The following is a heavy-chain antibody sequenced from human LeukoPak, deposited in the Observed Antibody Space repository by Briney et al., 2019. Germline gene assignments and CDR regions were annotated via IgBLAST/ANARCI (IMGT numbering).Heavy chain of an antibody. Sequence: GGSLRLFCEASGFIFSSHEMNWVRQSPGKGLEWLAYISGDGTTIYYEDSVKGRFTISRENAKKSLSLKMNSLRVEDTAVYYCVRRESSGFFYYFDHWGQGVLVTVSS. V-gene: IGHV3-48*03. CDR1: GFIFSSHE. D-gene: IGHD3-22*01. J-gene: IGHJ4*02. CDR2: ISGDGTTI. CDR3: VRRESSGFFYYFDH.